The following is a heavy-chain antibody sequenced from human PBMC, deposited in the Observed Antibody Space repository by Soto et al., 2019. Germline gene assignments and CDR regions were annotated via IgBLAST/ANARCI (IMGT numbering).Heavy chain of an antibody. CDR3: ARDTSSSWYNWFDP. CDR2: ISYSGST. CDR1: GGSISPYY. D-gene: IGHD6-13*01. V-gene: IGHV4-59*01. Sequence: ETLSLTCTVSGGSISPYYWSWIRQPPGKGLEWIGYISYSGSTNYNPSLKSRVTISVDTSKNQFSLRLSSVTAADTAVYFCARDTSSSWYNWFDPWGQGTLVTVSS. J-gene: IGHJ5*02.